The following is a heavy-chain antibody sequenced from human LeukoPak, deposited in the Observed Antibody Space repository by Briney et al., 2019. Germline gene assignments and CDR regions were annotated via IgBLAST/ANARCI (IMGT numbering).Heavy chain of an antibody. CDR1: GGSISSSSYY. CDR2: IYYSGST. Sequence: PSETLSLTCTVSGGSISSSSYYWGWIRQPPGKGLEWIGSIYYSGSTYYNPSLKSRVTISVDTSKNQFSLKLSSVTAADTAVYYCARTTSSGYRYMTTPSYYYMDVWGKGTTVTVSS. D-gene: IGHD4-17*01. J-gene: IGHJ6*03. CDR3: ARTTSSGYRYMTTPSYYYMDV. V-gene: IGHV4-39*07.